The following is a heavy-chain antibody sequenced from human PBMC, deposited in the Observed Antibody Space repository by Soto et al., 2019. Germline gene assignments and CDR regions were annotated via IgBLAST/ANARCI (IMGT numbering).Heavy chain of an antibody. CDR3: ARGSIQYNWFDP. J-gene: IGHJ5*02. CDR1: GGSVSSGSYY. V-gene: IGHV4-61*01. Sequence: SETLSLTCTVSGGSVSSGSYYWSWIRQPPVKGLEWIGYIYYSGSNNYNPSLKSRVTISVDTSKNQLSLKLSSVTAADTAVYYCARGSIQYNWFDPWGQGTLVTVSS. D-gene: IGHD2-2*02. CDR2: IYYSGSN.